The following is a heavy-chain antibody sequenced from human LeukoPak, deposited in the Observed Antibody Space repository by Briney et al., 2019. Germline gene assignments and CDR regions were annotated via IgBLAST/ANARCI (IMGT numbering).Heavy chain of an antibody. J-gene: IGHJ4*02. CDR1: GFTFSTYW. D-gene: IGHD3-3*01. Sequence: GGSLRLSCVVSGFTFSTYWMHWVRQGPGKGLVWVSRIDSGGSNTLYADSVKGRFTISRDNSKNTLYLQMNSLRAEDTAVYYCAKDDGDFWSPLIGYWGQGTLVTVSS. CDR2: IDSGGSNT. V-gene: IGHV3-74*01. CDR3: AKDDGDFWSPLIGY.